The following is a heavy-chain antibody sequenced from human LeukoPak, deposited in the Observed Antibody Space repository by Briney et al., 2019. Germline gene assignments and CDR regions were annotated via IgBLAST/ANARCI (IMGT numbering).Heavy chain of an antibody. D-gene: IGHD3-3*01. J-gene: IGHJ6*02. CDR2: IWYDGSNK. V-gene: IGHV3-33*01. Sequence: GGSLRLSCAASGFTFSSYGMHWVRQAPGKGLEWVAVIWYDGSNKYYADSVKGRFTISRDNSKNTLYLQMNSLRAEDTAVYYCARASRYDFWSGYYTPSYYYGMDVWGQGTTVTVSS. CDR1: GFTFSSYG. CDR3: ARASRYDFWSGYYTPSYYYGMDV.